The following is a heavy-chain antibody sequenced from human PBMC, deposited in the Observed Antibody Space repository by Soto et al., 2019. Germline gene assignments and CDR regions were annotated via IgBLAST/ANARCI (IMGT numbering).Heavy chain of an antibody. CDR3: DGDQNDSSGSYFDY. CDR1: GGSISSGDYY. D-gene: IGHD3-22*01. Sequence: SQILSLTCTVSGGSISSGDYYCSLIRQPPGKGLEWIGYIYYSGSTYYNPSLKSRVTISVDTSKNQFSLKLSSVTAADTAVYYCDGDQNDSSGSYFDYWGQGTLVTVSS. V-gene: IGHV4-30-4*01. CDR2: IYYSGST. J-gene: IGHJ4*02.